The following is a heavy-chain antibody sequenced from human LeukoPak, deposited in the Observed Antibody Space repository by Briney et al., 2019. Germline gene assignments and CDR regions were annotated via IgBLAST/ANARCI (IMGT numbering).Heavy chain of an antibody. J-gene: IGHJ4*02. CDR3: ARDYDILTGYYLDY. CDR2: ISSSSSTI. Sequence: GGSLRLSCAASGFTFSSYRMNWVRQAPGKGLEWVSYISSSSSTIYYADSVKGRFTISRDNAKNSLYLQMNSLRAEDTAVYYCARDYDILTGYYLDYWGQGTLVTVSP. D-gene: IGHD3-9*01. V-gene: IGHV3-48*01. CDR1: GFTFSSYR.